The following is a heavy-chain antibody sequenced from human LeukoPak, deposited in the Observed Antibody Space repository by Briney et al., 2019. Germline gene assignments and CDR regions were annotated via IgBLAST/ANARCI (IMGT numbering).Heavy chain of an antibody. CDR1: GFTFDNYA. CDR3: AKDVGDYPSSCFDP. CDR2: ISWNSATI. J-gene: IGHJ5*02. V-gene: IGHV3-9*01. Sequence: GGSLRLSCAASGFTFDNYAMHWVRQAPGKGLEWTSGISWNSATIAYADSVKGRFTISRDNAKNSLYLQMNSLRAGDTALYYCAKDVGDYPSSCFDPWGQGTLVTVSS. D-gene: IGHD4-17*01.